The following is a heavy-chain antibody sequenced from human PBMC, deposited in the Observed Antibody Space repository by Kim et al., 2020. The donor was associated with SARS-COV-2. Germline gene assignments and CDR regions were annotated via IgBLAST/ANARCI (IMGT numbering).Heavy chain of an antibody. CDR3: ARSPDFAGSYDYYHDCM. J-gene: IGHJ6*01. V-gene: IGHV3-30*04. Sequence: GGSLRLSCAASGFTFSSYAMHWVRQAPGKGLEWVAGISYDGSNKYYTDSVKGRFTISRDNSKNTLYLQLNSQRAEDAAVYYCARSPDFAGSYDYYHDCM. CDR1: GFTFSSYA. D-gene: IGHD2-21*01. CDR2: ISYDGSNK.